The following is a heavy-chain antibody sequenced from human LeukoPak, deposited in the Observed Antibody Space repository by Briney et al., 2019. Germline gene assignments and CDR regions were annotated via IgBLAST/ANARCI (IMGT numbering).Heavy chain of an antibody. CDR3: ASARGIDGQLVQEVWYFDL. D-gene: IGHD6-6*01. J-gene: IGHJ2*01. Sequence: GGSLRLSCAASGFTFSSYSMNWVRQAPGKGLEWVSYISSSSSTIYYADSVKGRFTISRDNAKNSLYLQMNSLRAEDTAVYYCASARGIDGQLVQEVWYFDLWGRGTLVTVSS. CDR2: ISSSSSTI. V-gene: IGHV3-48*01. CDR1: GFTFSSYS.